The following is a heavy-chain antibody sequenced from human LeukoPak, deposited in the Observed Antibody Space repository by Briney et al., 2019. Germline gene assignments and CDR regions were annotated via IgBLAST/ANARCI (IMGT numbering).Heavy chain of an antibody. Sequence: PSQTLSLTCTVSGGSISSGTYSWSWIRQPAGKGLEWIGHIHTSGNTNYNPSLKSRVTISVDTSKNQFSLKLSSVTAADTAVYYCATRYCSGGSCWYYFDYWGQGTLVTVSS. CDR1: GGSISSGTYS. J-gene: IGHJ4*02. CDR3: ATRYCSGGSCWYYFDY. D-gene: IGHD2-15*01. CDR2: IHTSGNT. V-gene: IGHV4-61*09.